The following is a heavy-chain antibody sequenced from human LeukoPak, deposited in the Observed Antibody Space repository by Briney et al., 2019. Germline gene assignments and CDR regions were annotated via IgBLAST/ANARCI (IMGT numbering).Heavy chain of an antibody. V-gene: IGHV3-64*01. Sequence: GGSLRLSCAASGFTFSSYGMVWVRQAPGKGLEYVSGISSNGGTTYYGNSVKGRFTISRDNSKDTLHLQMGSLRTEDMAVYYCARALLWFGEYYFDYWGQGTLVTVSS. D-gene: IGHD3-10*01. CDR2: ISSNGGTT. J-gene: IGHJ4*02. CDR1: GFTFSSYG. CDR3: ARALLWFGEYYFDY.